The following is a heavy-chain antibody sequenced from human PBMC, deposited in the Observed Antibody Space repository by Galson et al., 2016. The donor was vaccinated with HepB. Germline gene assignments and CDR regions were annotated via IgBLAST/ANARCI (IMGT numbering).Heavy chain of an antibody. D-gene: IGHD2-21*02. CDR3: ARDRDWAFDY. Sequence: SLRLSCAASGFTFSSYSMNWVRQAPGKGLDWVSYITSDSSTIYYADSVKGRLTISRDNAKNSLYLQMNSLRDEDTAVYFCARDRDWAFDYWGQGTLVTVSS. CDR2: ITSDSSTI. CDR1: GFTFSSYS. J-gene: IGHJ4*02. V-gene: IGHV3-48*02.